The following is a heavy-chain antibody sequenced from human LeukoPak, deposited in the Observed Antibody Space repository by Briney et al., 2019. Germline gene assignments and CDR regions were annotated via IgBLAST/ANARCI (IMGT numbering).Heavy chain of an antibody. J-gene: IGHJ4*02. V-gene: IGHV3-21*04. CDR3: ARRAGAYSHPYDY. CDR1: GFTFSRYS. Sequence: PGGSLRLSCAASGFTFSRYSMNWVRQAPGKGLEWVSSISISSNYIYYTDSVKGRCTISRDNGKNSLYLQMNSLRAEDTAVYYCARRAGAYSHPYDYWGQGTLVTVSS. D-gene: IGHD4/OR15-4a*01. CDR2: ISISSNYI.